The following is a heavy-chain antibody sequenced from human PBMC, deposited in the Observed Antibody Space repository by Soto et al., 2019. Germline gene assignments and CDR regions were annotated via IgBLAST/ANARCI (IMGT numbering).Heavy chain of an antibody. Sequence: QVQLVQSGAEVKKPGSSVKVSCKASGGTFSSYAISWVRQAPGQGLEWMGGIIPIFGTANYAQKFQGRVTIAADESTRKAYMELSSLRSEDTGVYYCARESRYCSGGSCYFLPGIDYWGQGTLVTVSS. CDR3: ARESRYCSGGSCYFLPGIDY. CDR2: IIPIFGTA. V-gene: IGHV1-69*12. J-gene: IGHJ4*02. CDR1: GGTFSSYA. D-gene: IGHD2-15*01.